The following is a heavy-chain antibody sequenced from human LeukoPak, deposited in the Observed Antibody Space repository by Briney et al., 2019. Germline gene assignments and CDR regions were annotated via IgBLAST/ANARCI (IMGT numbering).Heavy chain of an antibody. CDR2: IYTSGST. V-gene: IGHV4-61*02. CDR3: ARGRGLGDAFDI. CDR1: GGSISSGSYY. Sequence: SETLSLTCTVSGGSISSGSYYWSWIRQPAGKGLEWIGRIYTSGSTNYNPSLKSRVTISVDTSKNQFSLKLSSVTAADTAVYYCARGRGLGDAFDIWGQGTMVTVSS. J-gene: IGHJ3*02. D-gene: IGHD6-19*01.